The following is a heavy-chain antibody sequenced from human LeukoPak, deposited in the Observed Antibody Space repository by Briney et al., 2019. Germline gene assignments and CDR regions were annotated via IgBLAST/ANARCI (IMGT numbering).Heavy chain of an antibody. CDR2: VYYSGST. Sequence: SETLSLTCNISAGSIRNYYWTWFRQPPGKGLEWIGYVYYSGSTNYNPSLKSRVTISMVTSKNQFSLKLSSVTAADTAIYYCARETLEGKFDPWGQGILVTVSS. D-gene: IGHD1-1*01. V-gene: IGHV4-59*01. J-gene: IGHJ5*02. CDR1: AGSIRNYY. CDR3: ARETLEGKFDP.